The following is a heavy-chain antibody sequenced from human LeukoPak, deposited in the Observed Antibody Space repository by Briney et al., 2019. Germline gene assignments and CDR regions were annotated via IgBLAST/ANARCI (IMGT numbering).Heavy chain of an antibody. CDR3: AKRWSIFGVVITYFDY. CDR2: ISGSGGST. CDR1: GFTFSSYA. D-gene: IGHD3-3*02. Sequence: GGSLRLSCAASGFTFSSYAMSWVRQAPGKGLEWVSAISGSGGSTYYADSVKGRFTISRDNSKNTLYLQMNSLRAEDTAVYYCAKRWSIFGVVITYFDYWGQGTLVTVSS. J-gene: IGHJ4*02. V-gene: IGHV3-23*01.